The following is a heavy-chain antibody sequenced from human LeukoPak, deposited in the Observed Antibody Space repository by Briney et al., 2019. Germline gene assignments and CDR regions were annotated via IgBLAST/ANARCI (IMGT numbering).Heavy chain of an antibody. CDR3: ARGRYYYDSSGSIGAFDI. CDR1: GGSFSGYY. D-gene: IGHD3-22*01. CDR2: INHSGST. V-gene: IGHV4-34*01. J-gene: IGHJ3*02. Sequence: SETLSLTYAVYGGSFSGYYWSWIRQPPGKGLEWIGEINHSGSTNYNPSLKSRVTISVDTSKNQFSLKLSSVTAADTAVYYCARGRYYYDSSGSIGAFDIWGQGTMVTVSS.